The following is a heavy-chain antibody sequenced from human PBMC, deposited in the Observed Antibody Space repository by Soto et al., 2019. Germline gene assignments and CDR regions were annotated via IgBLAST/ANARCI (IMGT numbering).Heavy chain of an antibody. J-gene: IGHJ5*02. CDR2: INMDGSTT. CDR1: GFTFSAYW. V-gene: IGHV3-74*01. CDR3: ARVAVGAYWFDP. Sequence: EVQLVESGGGLVQPGGSLRRSCATSGFTFSAYWMHWVRQAPGKGLVWVSRINMDGSTTSYEYSVKGRFTISRDNAKNTLYLQMNSLRAEDTAVYFCARVAVGAYWFDPWGQGTPVTVSS. D-gene: IGHD1-26*01.